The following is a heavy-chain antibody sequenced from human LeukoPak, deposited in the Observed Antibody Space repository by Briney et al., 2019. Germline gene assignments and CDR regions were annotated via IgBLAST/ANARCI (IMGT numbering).Heavy chain of an antibody. CDR1: GGSISSSNYY. D-gene: IGHD6-19*01. J-gene: IGHJ4*02. V-gene: IGHV4-39*07. Sequence: SETLSLTCTVSGGSISSSNYYWGWIRQPPGKGLEWIGSIYYSWSTSYNPSLKIRVTISVDTSKDQFSLKLSAVTAADTAVYYCARNFSSGWFDYWGQGTLVTVSS. CDR2: IYYSWST. CDR3: ARNFSSGWFDY.